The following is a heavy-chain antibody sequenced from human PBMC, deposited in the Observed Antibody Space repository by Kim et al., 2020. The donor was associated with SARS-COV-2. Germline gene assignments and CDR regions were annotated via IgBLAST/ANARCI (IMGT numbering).Heavy chain of an antibody. J-gene: IGHJ4*02. CDR1: GGSFSGYY. CDR3: ARVGGDPVVVPAATRTYFDY. D-gene: IGHD2-2*01. Sequence: SETLSLTCAVYGGSFSGYYWSWIRQPPGKGLEWIGEINHSGSTNYNPSLKSRVTISVDTSKNQFSLKLSSVTAADTAVYYCARVGGDPVVVPAATRTYFDYWGQGTLVTVSS. V-gene: IGHV4-34*01. CDR2: INHSGST.